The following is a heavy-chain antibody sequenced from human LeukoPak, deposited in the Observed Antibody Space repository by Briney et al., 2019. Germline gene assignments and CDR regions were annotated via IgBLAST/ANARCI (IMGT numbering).Heavy chain of an antibody. CDR2: IKSKTDGGTT. J-gene: IGHJ4*02. V-gene: IGHV3-15*01. CDR1: GFTFSNAW. CDR3: TTAASVITMATTRFDY. D-gene: IGHD3-10*01. Sequence: PGGSLRLSCAASGFTFSNAWMSWVRQAPGKGLEWVGRIKSKTDGGTTDYAAPVKGRFTISRDDSKNTLYLQMNGLKTEDTAVYYCTTAASVITMATTRFDYWGQGTLVTVSS.